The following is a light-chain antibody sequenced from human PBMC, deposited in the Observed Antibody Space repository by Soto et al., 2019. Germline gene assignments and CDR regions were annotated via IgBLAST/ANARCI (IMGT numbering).Light chain of an antibody. Sequence: QSALTQPASLSGSPGQSITISCAGTSSDIGAYSYDSWYQQHPGKPPKLIIYEVSNRPSGISIRFSGSKSDNTASLTISGLQPEDEADYYCSSYTTTSTLSFGGGTKLTVL. CDR1: SSDIGAYSY. CDR3: SSYTTTSTLS. CDR2: EVS. V-gene: IGLV2-14*01. J-gene: IGLJ2*01.